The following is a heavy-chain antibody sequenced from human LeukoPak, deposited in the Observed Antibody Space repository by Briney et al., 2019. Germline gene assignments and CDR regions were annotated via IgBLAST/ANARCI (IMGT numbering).Heavy chain of an antibody. J-gene: IGHJ4*02. CDR1: GFTFSSYW. V-gene: IGHV3-7*01. CDR3: ARDGYSSGWFQEEGLDY. CDR2: IKQDGSEK. D-gene: IGHD6-19*01. Sequence: AGGSLRLSCAASGFTFSSYWMSWVRQAPGKGLEWVANIKQDGSEKYYVDSVKGRFTISRDNAKNSLYLQMNSLRAEDTAVYYCARDGYSSGWFQEEGLDYWGQGTLVTVSS.